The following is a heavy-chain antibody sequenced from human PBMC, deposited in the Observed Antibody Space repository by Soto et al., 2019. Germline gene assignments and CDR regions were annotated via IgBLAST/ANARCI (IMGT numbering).Heavy chain of an antibody. V-gene: IGHV3-23*01. Sequence: GGSLRLSCAASGFTFSIYAMSWVRQTPGEGLEWVSTFSGNSASTYYADSVKGRFTISRDNSKNILYLHMNNLRAEDTAVYYCAKYYYGSGSYCSAQWGQGTLVTVSS. CDR2: FSGNSAST. CDR1: GFTFSIYA. D-gene: IGHD3-10*01. J-gene: IGHJ4*02. CDR3: AKYYYGSGSYCSAQ.